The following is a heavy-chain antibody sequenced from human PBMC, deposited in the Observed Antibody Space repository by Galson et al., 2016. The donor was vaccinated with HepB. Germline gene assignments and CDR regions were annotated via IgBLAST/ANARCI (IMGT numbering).Heavy chain of an antibody. Sequence: SLRLSCAASGFAFNTYWIHWVRQAPGEGLMWVSHINADGSNTEYADSVKGRFTISRDNAKSTVYLQMDSLRAEDTAVYYCARHEYGPYDKWGQGTLITVSS. J-gene: IGHJ4*02. CDR3: ARHEYGPYDK. CDR1: GFAFNTYW. CDR2: INADGSNT. D-gene: IGHD4/OR15-4a*01. V-gene: IGHV3-74*03.